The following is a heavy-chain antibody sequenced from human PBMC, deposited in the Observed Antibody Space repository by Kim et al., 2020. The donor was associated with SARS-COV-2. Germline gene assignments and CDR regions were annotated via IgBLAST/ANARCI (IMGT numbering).Heavy chain of an antibody. Sequence: ASVKVSCKASGYTFTGYYMHWVRQAPGQGLEWMGWINPNSGGTNYAQKFQGRVTMNRDTSISTAYMELSRLRSDDTAVYYCARGRIAAASNWFDPWGQGTLVTVSS. J-gene: IGHJ5*02. D-gene: IGHD6-13*01. V-gene: IGHV1-2*02. CDR2: INPNSGGT. CDR3: ARGRIAAASNWFDP. CDR1: GYTFTGYY.